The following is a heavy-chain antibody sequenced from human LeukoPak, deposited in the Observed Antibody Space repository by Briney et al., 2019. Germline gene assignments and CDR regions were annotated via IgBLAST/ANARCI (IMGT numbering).Heavy chain of an antibody. CDR3: ARGTYCSGGSCYGEYYYYYYYMDV. CDR2: IYYSGST. J-gene: IGHJ6*03. CDR1: GGSISSSSYY. V-gene: IGHV4-61*05. D-gene: IGHD2-15*01. Sequence: SETLSLTCTVSGGSISSSSYYWGWIRQPPGKGLEWIGYIYYSGSTNYNPSLKSRVTISVDTSKNQFSLKLSSVTAADTAVYYCARGTYCSGGSCYGEYYYYYYYMDVWGKGTTVTISS.